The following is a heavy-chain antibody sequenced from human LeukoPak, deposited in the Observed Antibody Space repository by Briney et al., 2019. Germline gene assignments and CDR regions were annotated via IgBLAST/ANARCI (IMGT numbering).Heavy chain of an antibody. D-gene: IGHD5-18*01. CDR2: INYSGST. CDR3: ARRVIQLYAFDI. CDR1: GGSISSSCYY. J-gene: IGHJ3*02. Sequence: SETLSLTCTVSGGSISSSCYYWGWIRQPPGKGLEWIGRINYSGSTYYNPSLKSRVAISVDTSKNQFSLKLSSVSAADTAVYYCARRVIQLYAFDIWGQGTMVTVSS. V-gene: IGHV4-39*01.